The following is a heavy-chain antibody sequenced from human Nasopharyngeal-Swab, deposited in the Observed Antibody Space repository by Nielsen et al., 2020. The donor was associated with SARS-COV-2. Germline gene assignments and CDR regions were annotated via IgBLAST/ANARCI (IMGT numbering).Heavy chain of an antibody. Sequence: GESLKISCAASGFTFSNYSMNWVRQAPGKGLEWVSSISSSTSYIYYADSVKGRFTISRDNAKNLLYLQMNSLRAEDTAVYYCARDGFGESPYYYYYGMGVWGQGTTVTVSS. CDR2: ISSSTSYI. J-gene: IGHJ6*02. D-gene: IGHD3-10*01. V-gene: IGHV3-21*01. CDR1: GFTFSNYS. CDR3: ARDGFGESPYYYYYGMGV.